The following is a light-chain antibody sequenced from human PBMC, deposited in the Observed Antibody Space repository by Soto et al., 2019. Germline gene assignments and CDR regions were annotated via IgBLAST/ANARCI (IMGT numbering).Light chain of an antibody. J-gene: IGLJ2*01. CDR3: SSYAGSNNLV. CDR2: EVS. Sequence: QSVLTQPPSASGSPGQSVTISCTGTISDIGTYYYVSWYQQHPGKAPKLIIYEVSKRPSGVPDRFSGSKSGNTASLTVSGLQAEDEADYYCSSYAGSNNLVFGGGTKLTVL. V-gene: IGLV2-8*01. CDR1: ISDIGTYYY.